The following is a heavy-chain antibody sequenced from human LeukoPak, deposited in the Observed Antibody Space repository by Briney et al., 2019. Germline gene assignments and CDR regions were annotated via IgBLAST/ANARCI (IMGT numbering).Heavy chain of an antibody. CDR1: GGSMSSGDYY. Sequence: SETLSLTCTVSGGSMSSGDYYWSWIRQPPGKGLEWIGYIYYSGSTYYNPSLKSRVTISVDTSKNQFSLKLSSVTAADTAVYYCARGSTSNRFDPWGQGTLVTVSS. CDR3: ARGSTSNRFDP. D-gene: IGHD2-2*01. CDR2: IYYSGST. V-gene: IGHV4-30-4*01. J-gene: IGHJ5*02.